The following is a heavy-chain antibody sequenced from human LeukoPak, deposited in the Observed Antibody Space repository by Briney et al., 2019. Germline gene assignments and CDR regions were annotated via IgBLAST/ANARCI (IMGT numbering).Heavy chain of an antibody. CDR1: GFTFSSYG. D-gene: IGHD2-15*01. CDR2: ISYDGSNE. CDR3: AKDQRILPKVYYYYGMDV. J-gene: IGHJ6*02. V-gene: IGHV3-30*18. Sequence: GGSLRLSCAASGFTFSSYGMHWVRQAPGKGLEWVAVISYDGSNEYYADSVKGRFTISRDNSKNTLYLQMNSLRAEDTAVYYCAKDQRILPKVYYYYGMDVWGQGTTVTVSS.